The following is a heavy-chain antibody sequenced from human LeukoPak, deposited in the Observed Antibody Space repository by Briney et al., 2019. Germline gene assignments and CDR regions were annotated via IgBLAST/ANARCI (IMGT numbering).Heavy chain of an antibody. D-gene: IGHD3-22*01. CDR3: ARALYYYDSSGYYSIRWGYYYYYMDV. CDR1: GYTFTSYD. Sequence: GASVKVSCKASGYTFTSYDIIWVRQATGQGLEWMGWMNPNSGNTGYAQKFQGRVTMTRNTSISTAYMELSSLRSEDTAVYYCARALYYYDSSGYYSIRWGYYYYYMDVWGKGTTVTVSS. CDR2: MNPNSGNT. J-gene: IGHJ6*03. V-gene: IGHV1-8*01.